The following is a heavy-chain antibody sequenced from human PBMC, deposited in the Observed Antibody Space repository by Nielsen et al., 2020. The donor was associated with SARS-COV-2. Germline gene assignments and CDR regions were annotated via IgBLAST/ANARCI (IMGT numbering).Heavy chain of an antibody. Sequence: GESLKISCEASGFTFRLYAMNWVRQAPGKGLEWVSFLSSSSGNIQYADSVKGRFTISRDNAKNSVYLQMNSLRAEDTAVYYCNLVAAHWGQGTLVTVSS. CDR2: LSSSSGNI. D-gene: IGHD2-15*01. J-gene: IGHJ4*02. CDR1: GFTFRLYA. V-gene: IGHV3-21*01. CDR3: NLVAAH.